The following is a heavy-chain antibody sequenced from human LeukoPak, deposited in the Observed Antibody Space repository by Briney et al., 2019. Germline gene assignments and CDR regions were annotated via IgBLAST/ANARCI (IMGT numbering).Heavy chain of an antibody. V-gene: IGHV3-53*01. D-gene: IGHD3-22*01. Sequence: PGGSLRLSCAASGFTVSSNYMSWVRQAPGKGLEWVSVIYSGGSTYYADSVKGRFTISRDNSKNTLYLQMNSLRAEDTAVYYCARNYYDSSGPTSFDYWGQGTLVTVSS. CDR2: IYSGGST. J-gene: IGHJ4*02. CDR1: GFTVSSNY. CDR3: ARNYYDSSGPTSFDY.